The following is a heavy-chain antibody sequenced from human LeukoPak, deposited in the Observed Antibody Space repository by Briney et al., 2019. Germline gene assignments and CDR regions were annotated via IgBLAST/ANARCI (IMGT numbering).Heavy chain of an antibody. CDR1: GGSISSGGYS. J-gene: IGHJ5*02. CDR3: ARKTSTIPMDNNWFDP. Sequence: SETLSLTCAVSGGSISSGGYSWSWIRQPPGKGLEWIGYIYYSGSTYYNPSLKSRITISLDTSKNQFSLKLSSVTAADTAVYYCARKTSTIPMDNNWFDPWGQGTLVTVSS. V-gene: IGHV4-31*11. CDR2: IYYSGST. D-gene: IGHD2-2*02.